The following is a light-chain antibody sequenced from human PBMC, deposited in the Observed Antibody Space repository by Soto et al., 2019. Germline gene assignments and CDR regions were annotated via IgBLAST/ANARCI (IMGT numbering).Light chain of an antibody. CDR3: QQYNSYPWT. V-gene: IGKV1-5*01. CDR2: DAF. J-gene: IGKJ1*01. CDR1: HSISTW. Sequence: DIQMTQSPSSLSASVGDRVTITCRASHSISTWLAWYQQKPGTAPKLLIYDAFSLESGVPSRFSGSGSGTEFTLTISSLQPDDFATYYCQQYNSYPWTFGQGTKVDIK.